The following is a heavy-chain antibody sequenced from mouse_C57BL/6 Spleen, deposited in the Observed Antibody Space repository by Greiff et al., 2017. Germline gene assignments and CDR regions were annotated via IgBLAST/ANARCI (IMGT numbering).Heavy chain of an antibody. D-gene: IGHD1-1*01. CDR2: IDPETGGT. CDR1: GYTFTDYE. Sequence: QVQLQQSGAELVRPGASVTLSCKASGYTFTDYEMHWVKQTPVHGLEWIGAIDPETGGTAYNQKFKGKAILTADKSSSTAYMELRSLTSEDSAVYYCTRDGSGLDYWGQGTTLTVSS. CDR3: TRDGSGLDY. J-gene: IGHJ2*01. V-gene: IGHV1-15*01.